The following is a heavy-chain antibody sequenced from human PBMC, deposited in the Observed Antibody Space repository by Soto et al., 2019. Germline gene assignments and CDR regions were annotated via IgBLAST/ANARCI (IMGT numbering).Heavy chain of an antibody. Sequence: SETLSLTCTVSGGSISSSSYYWGWIRQPPGKGLEWIGSIYYSGSTYYNPSLKSRVTISVETPNNQFSLKLRSVTAADTAVYYSASHESIAVAGTGIYDAFDIWGQGTMVT. J-gene: IGHJ3*02. CDR1: GGSISSSSYY. CDR2: IYYSGST. D-gene: IGHD6-19*01. V-gene: IGHV4-39*01. CDR3: ASHESIAVAGTGIYDAFDI.